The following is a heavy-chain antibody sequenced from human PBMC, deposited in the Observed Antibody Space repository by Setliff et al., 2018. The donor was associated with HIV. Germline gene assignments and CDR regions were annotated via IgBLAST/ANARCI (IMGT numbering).Heavy chain of an antibody. Sequence: ASETLSLTCTVSGGSISSYYWSWIRQPPGKGLEWIGSIYYSGSTYYNPSLKSRVTMSVGTSKNQFSLKLSSVTAADTAVYYCASGREAVAGALHFDYWGQGPLVTVSS. D-gene: IGHD6-19*01. V-gene: IGHV4-59*04. CDR3: ASGREAVAGALHFDY. J-gene: IGHJ4*02. CDR2: IYYSGST. CDR1: GGSISSYY.